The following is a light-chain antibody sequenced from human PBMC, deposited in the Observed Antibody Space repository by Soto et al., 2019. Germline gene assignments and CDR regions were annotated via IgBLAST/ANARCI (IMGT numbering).Light chain of an antibody. V-gene: IGLV2-11*01. CDR1: SSDVGGYNY. CDR2: DVS. Sequence: QSALTQPRSVSGSPGQSVTIACTGTSSDVGGYNYVSWYQQHPGKAPKLMIYDVSKRPSGVPDRFSGSQSCNTASLTISGLQAEDEADYYCCSYAGSYTYVFGTGTKLTVL. J-gene: IGLJ1*01. CDR3: CSYAGSYTYV.